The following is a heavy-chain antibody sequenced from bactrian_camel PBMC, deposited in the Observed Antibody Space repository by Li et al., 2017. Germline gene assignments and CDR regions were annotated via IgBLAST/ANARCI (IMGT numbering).Heavy chain of an antibody. J-gene: IGHJ4*01. CDR2: IRRSGGET. CDR1: GYTFNTY. D-gene: IGHD1*01. V-gene: IGHV3-3*01. CDR3: AAELADIATMVWRWGRAEDYKY. Sequence: HVQLVESGGGSSLAGGSVRLSCAASGYTFNTYGWFRQAPGQEREGIAAIRRSGGETWYAGSVKGRFTISKDDAKNTVYLIMKNLTVEDTAMYYCAAELADIATMVWRWGRAEDYKYWGQGTQVTVSS.